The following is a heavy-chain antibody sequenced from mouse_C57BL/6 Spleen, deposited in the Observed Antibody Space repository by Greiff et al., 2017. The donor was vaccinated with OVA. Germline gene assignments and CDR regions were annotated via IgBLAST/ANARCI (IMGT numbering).Heavy chain of an antibody. D-gene: IGHD2-2*01. CDR3: ARNAYGYDWYFDV. Sequence: VQLQQSGPGLVQPSQSLSITCTVSGFSLTSYGVHWVRQSPGKGLEWLGVIWSGGSTDYYAAFISRLSISKDNSKGQVFFKMNSLQADDTAIYYCARNAYGYDWYFDVWGTGTTVTVSS. J-gene: IGHJ1*03. CDR1: GFSLTSYG. CDR2: IWSGGST. V-gene: IGHV2-2*01.